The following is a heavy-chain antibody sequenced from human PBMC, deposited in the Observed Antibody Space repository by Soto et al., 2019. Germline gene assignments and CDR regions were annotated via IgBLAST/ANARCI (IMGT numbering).Heavy chain of an antibody. Sequence: ASVKVSCKASGYTFTSYAMHWVRQAPGQRLEWMGWINAGNGNTKYSQKFQGRVTITRDTSASTAYMELSSLRSEDTAVYYCARAHNFIVVVVAASDAFDIWGHGTLVTVSS. D-gene: IGHD2-15*01. CDR2: INAGNGNT. V-gene: IGHV1-3*01. J-gene: IGHJ3*02. CDR1: GYTFTSYA. CDR3: ARAHNFIVVVVAASDAFDI.